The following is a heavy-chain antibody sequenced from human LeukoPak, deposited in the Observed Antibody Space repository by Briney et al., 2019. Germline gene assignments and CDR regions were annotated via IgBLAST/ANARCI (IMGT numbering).Heavy chain of an antibody. Sequence: SETLSLTWAVSGGSISSGGYSWSWIRQPPGKGLEWIGYIYHSGSTYYNPSLKSRVTISVDRSKNQFSLKLSSVTAADTAVYYCASVDTAMGGFDYWGQGTLVTVSS. CDR2: IYHSGST. CDR1: GGSISSGGYS. V-gene: IGHV4-30-2*01. CDR3: ASVDTAMGGFDY. D-gene: IGHD5-18*01. J-gene: IGHJ4*02.